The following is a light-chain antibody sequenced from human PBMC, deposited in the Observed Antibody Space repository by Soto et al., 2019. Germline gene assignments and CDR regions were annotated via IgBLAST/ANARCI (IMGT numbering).Light chain of an antibody. CDR3: QQYNSYSYT. V-gene: IGKV1-5*01. CDR2: DAS. J-gene: IGKJ2*01. CDR1: QSISSW. Sequence: DIQMTQSPSTLSASVGDRVTITCRASQSISSWLAWYQQKPGKAPKFLIYDASSLESGVPSRFSGSGSGTEFTLTISSLQPDDFATYCCQQYNSYSYTFGQGTKVDIK.